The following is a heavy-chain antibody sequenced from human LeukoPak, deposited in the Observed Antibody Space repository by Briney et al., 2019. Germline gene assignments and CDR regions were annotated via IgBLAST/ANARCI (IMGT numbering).Heavy chain of an antibody. CDR1: GYSLTELS. CDR3: ATGTHYDLLPY. D-gene: IGHD3-9*01. CDR2: FDPGNGEM. Sequence: GASVKVSCKVSGYSLTELSMHWVRQAPGKGLEWMGGFDPGNGEMIYEQKIQGRVTMTEDTSTDTAYMELSSLRSEDTALYYCATGTHYDLLPYWGQGSLVTVSS. J-gene: IGHJ4*02. V-gene: IGHV1-24*01.